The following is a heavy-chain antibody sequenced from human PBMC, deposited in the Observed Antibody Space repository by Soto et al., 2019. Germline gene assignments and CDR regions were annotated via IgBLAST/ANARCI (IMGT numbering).Heavy chain of an antibody. CDR2: INAGNDNT. CDR1: GYTFTSYA. Sequence: GASVKVSCKASGYTFTSYAIHWLRQAPRQRLEWMGWINAGNDNTKYSRNFQGRVTITRDTSASTAYMELSSLRSEDTAVYYCARGFCGGGDCYSYNDYWGQGALVTVSS. D-gene: IGHD2-21*02. CDR3: ARGFCGGGDCYSYNDY. V-gene: IGHV1-3*01. J-gene: IGHJ4*02.